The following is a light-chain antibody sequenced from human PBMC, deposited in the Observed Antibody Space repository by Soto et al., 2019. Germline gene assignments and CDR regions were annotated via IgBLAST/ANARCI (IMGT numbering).Light chain of an antibody. CDR3: QQYGSSPWT. CDR1: QTIRSNY. CDR2: GAS. Sequence: ETVLTQSPGTLSLSPGERATLSCRASQTIRSNYLAWYRQTPGQAPRLLIYGASNRATGIADRFSGSGSGTDFTLIFSRLEPEDFALYYCQQYGSSPWTFGQGTKLEIK. V-gene: IGKV3-20*01. J-gene: IGKJ1*01.